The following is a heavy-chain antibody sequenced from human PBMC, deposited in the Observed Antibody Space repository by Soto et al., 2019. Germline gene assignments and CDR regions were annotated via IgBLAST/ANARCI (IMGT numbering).Heavy chain of an antibody. J-gene: IGHJ4*02. D-gene: IGHD6-19*01. CDR2: FNPTGGYT. CDR3: ARGGTVAANFDY. CDR1: GYPFTSYY. V-gene: IGHV1-46*03. Sequence: QVHLVQSGAEVKKPGASVKVSCTASGYPFTSYYMHWVRQAPGQGLEWMGMFNPTGGYTNYAQKFQGRVTMTSDTSTRTVYMEMSSLRSEDTAVYYCARGGTVAANFDYWGQGTLVTVSS.